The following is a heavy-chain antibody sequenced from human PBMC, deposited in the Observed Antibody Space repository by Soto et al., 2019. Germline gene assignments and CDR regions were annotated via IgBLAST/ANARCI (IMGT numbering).Heavy chain of an antibody. J-gene: IGHJ4*02. CDR1: GYTFSNYY. CDR3: ARGPGMGAPDY. CDR2: INGNDGST. D-gene: IGHD1-26*01. V-gene: IGHV1-46*03. Sequence: ASVKVSCKACGYTFSNYYMQWVRQAPGQGLEWLGIINGNDGSTTYSQKFQDRVTMTRDTSTSTVYMDLSSLRFEDTAVYYCARGPGMGAPDYWGQGSLVTV.